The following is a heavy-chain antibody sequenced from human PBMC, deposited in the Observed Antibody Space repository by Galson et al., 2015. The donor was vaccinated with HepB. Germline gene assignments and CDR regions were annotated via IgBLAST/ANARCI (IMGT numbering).Heavy chain of an antibody. J-gene: IGHJ4*02. CDR2: ISSNGVYT. Sequence: SLRLSCAASGFIFNSYTIHWVRQAPGKGLEHVSAISSNGVYTHYADSVKGRFTISRDNSKNTLYLEMRSLRPEDTALYYCVKESDYCPSASCAYFFDYWGQGTPVTVSS. V-gene: IGHV3-64D*06. CDR1: GFIFNSYT. CDR3: VKESDYCPSASCAYFFDY. D-gene: IGHD2-2*01.